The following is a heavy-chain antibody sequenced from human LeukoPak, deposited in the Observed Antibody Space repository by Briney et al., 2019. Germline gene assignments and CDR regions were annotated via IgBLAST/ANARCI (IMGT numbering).Heavy chain of an antibody. J-gene: IGHJ4*02. V-gene: IGHV3-7*01. Sequence: GGSLRLSCAASGFTFSRYSLSWVRQAPEKGLEWVANINQGGSEKYYVDSVRGRFTISRDNAKNSLYLQMNSLRADDTAVYYCARDVTALDSWGQGTLVTVSS. CDR3: ARDVTALDS. CDR2: INQGGSEK. CDR1: GFTFSRYS. D-gene: IGHD2-2*01.